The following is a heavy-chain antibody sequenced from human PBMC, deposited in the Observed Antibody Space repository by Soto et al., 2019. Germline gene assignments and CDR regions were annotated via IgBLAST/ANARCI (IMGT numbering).Heavy chain of an antibody. D-gene: IGHD4-17*01. J-gene: IGHJ4*02. CDR3: AKDRAPMSTVTMVD. V-gene: IGHV3-30*18. Sequence: QVQVVESGGGVVQPGTSLRLSCAASGFTFTSYGIHWVRQAPGKGLEWVAVISYDGSDENYGDSVKGRFTISRDNSKNMVYLQMNSLTTEDTAMYYCAKDRAPMSTVTMVDWGQGTLVTVSS. CDR1: GFTFTSYG. CDR2: ISYDGSDE.